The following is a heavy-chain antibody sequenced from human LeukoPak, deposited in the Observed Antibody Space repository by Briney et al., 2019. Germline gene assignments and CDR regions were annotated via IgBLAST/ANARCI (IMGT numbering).Heavy chain of an antibody. CDR2: INTNTGNP. J-gene: IGHJ6*02. V-gene: IGHV7-4-1*02. Sequence: ASVTVSCKASGYTYTSYAMNWVRQAPGQGLEWMGWINTNTGNPTYAQGFTGRFVFSLDTSVSTAYLQISSLKAEDTAVYYCARSYGAFEGDTYYYYGMDVWGQGTTVTVSS. D-gene: IGHD2-21*02. CDR1: GYTYTSYA. CDR3: ARSYGAFEGDTYYYYGMDV.